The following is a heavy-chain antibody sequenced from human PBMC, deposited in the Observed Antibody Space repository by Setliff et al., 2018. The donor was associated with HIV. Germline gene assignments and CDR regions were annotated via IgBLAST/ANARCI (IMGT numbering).Heavy chain of an antibody. CDR3: ARDGSGSSYYYYYMDV. Sequence: SETLSLTCTVTGGSISSGGFYWTWIRQHPGKGLEWIGYIYNTGSTYHSPSLESRVTISIDTSKNQFSLKLSSVTAADTAVYYCARDGSGSSYYYYYMDVWGKGTTVTVSS. CDR1: GGSISSGGFY. V-gene: IGHV4-31*03. D-gene: IGHD3-10*01. J-gene: IGHJ6*03. CDR2: IYNTGST.